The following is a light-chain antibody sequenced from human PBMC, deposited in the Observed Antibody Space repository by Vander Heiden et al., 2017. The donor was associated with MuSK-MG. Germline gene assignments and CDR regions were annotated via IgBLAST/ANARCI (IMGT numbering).Light chain of an antibody. V-gene: IGKV1-39*01. CDR1: QSISSY. CDR3: QQSYSSVFT. CDR2: AAS. Sequence: DIQMTQSPSSLSASVRDRVTITCRASQSISSYLNWYQQKPGKAPKLLIYAASSLQSGVPSRFSGSGSGTDFTLTISSLQPEDFATYYCQQSYSSVFTFGPGTKVDIK. J-gene: IGKJ3*01.